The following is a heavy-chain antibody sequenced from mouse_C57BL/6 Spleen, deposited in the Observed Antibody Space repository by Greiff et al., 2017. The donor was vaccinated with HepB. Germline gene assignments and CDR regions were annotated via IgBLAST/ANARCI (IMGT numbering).Heavy chain of an antibody. V-gene: IGHV7-3*01. Sequence: EVKLEESGGGLVQPGGSLSLSCAASGFTFTDYYMSWVRQPPGKALEWLGFIRNKANGYTTEYSASVKGRFTISRDNSQSILYLQMNALRAEDSATYYCARWYYYGSSSWYFDVWGTGTTVTVSS. CDR2: IRNKANGYTT. CDR1: GFTFTDYY. J-gene: IGHJ1*03. CDR3: ARWYYYGSSSWYFDV. D-gene: IGHD1-1*01.